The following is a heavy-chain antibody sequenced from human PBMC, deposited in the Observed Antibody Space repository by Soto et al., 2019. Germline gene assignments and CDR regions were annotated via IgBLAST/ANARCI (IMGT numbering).Heavy chain of an antibody. V-gene: IGHV3-23*01. Sequence: GSLRLSCAASGFTFSSYAMSWVRQAPGKGLEWVSAIIGSGGSTYYADSVKGRFTISRDNSKNTLYLQMNSLRAEDTAVYYCAKWAVTSWYYYYGMDVWGQGTTGTVSS. CDR3: AKWAVTSWYYYYGMDV. CDR1: GFTFSSYA. D-gene: IGHD4-4*01. J-gene: IGHJ6*02. CDR2: IIGSGGST.